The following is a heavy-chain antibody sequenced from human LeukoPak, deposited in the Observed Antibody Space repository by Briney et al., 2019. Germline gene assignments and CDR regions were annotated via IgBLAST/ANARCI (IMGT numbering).Heavy chain of an antibody. CDR2: ISAYNGNT. CDR3: ARARGGGYYDILTGYYNLPHFDY. CDR1: GYTFTSYG. Sequence: ASVKVSCKASGYTFTSYGISWVRRAPGQGLEWMGWISAYNGNTNYAQKLQGRVTMTTDTSTSTAYMELRSLRSDDTAVYYCARARGGGYYDILTGYYNLPHFDYWGQGTLVTVSS. J-gene: IGHJ4*02. D-gene: IGHD3-9*01. V-gene: IGHV1-18*01.